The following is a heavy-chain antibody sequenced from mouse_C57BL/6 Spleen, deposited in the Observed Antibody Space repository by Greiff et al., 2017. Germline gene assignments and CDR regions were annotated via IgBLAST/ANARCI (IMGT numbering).Heavy chain of an antibody. V-gene: IGHV1-39*01. J-gene: IGHJ2*01. Sequence: EVKLQEPGPELVKPGASVKISCKASGYSFTDYNMNWVKQSNGQSLEWIGVINPNYGTTSYNQKFKGKATLTVDQSSSTAYMQLNSLTSEDSAVYYCATYGNYFDYWGQGTTLTVSS. CDR2: INPNYGTT. D-gene: IGHD2-1*01. CDR3: ATYGNYFDY. CDR1: GYSFTDYN.